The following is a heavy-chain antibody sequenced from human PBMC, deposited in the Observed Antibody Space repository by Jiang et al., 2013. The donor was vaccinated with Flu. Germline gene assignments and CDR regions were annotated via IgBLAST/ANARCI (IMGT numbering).Heavy chain of an antibody. D-gene: IGHD4-11*01. Sequence: SGAEVKKPGASVKVSCKASGYTFTSYYMHWVRQAPGQGLEWMGIINPSGGSTSYAQKFQGRVTITRDTSASTAYMELSSLRSEDTAVYYCARAIINYIEGWFDPWGQGTLVTVSS. CDR1: GYTFTSYY. V-gene: IGHV1-46*01. CDR3: ARAIINYIEGWFDP. J-gene: IGHJ5*02. CDR2: INPSGGST.